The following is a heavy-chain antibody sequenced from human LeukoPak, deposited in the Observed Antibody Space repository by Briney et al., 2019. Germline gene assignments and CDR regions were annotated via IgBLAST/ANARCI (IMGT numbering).Heavy chain of an antibody. V-gene: IGHV3-74*01. Sequence: PRGSLILSCAAPGFTFSSSWMYWVRQAPGRGLVWVSRINSGGKTTHYADSVKGRFIISRYKAKNTLYLQVKSLRAGDTAVNYCERDAGRYSHEWYFDLWGRGTLVTVSS. CDR2: INSGGKTT. CDR3: ERDAGRYSHEWYFDL. D-gene: IGHD1-26*01. J-gene: IGHJ2*01. CDR1: GFTFSSSW.